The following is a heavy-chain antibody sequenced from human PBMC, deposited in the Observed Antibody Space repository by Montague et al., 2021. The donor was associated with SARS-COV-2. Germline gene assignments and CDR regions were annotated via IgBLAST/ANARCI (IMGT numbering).Heavy chain of an antibody. V-gene: IGHV4-59*08. Sequence: SETLSLTCTVSGGSISSYYWSWIRQPPGKGLEWIGYIYYGGSTNYNPSLKSRVTISVDTSKNQFSLKLSSVTAADTAVYYCARHGKATVVTDLLFDYWGQGTLVTVSS. D-gene: IGHD4-23*01. J-gene: IGHJ4*02. CDR2: IYYGGST. CDR1: GGSISSYY. CDR3: ARHGKATVVTDLLFDY.